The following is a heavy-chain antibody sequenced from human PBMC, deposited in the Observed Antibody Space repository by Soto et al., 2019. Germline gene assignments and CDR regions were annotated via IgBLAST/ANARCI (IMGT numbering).Heavy chain of an antibody. D-gene: IGHD3-22*01. CDR1: GFTFSTYA. V-gene: IGHV3-64D*08. J-gene: IGHJ4*02. CDR2: IDSDGDIT. Sequence: PGGSLRLSCSASGFTFSTYAMHWVRQAPGKGPEYVSAIDSDGDITYYADSVKGRFTISRDNSKSTLYLQMSSLRAEDTAVYYCVKGSMKVVIITRGFDYWGQGTLVTVSS. CDR3: VKGSMKVVIITRGFDY.